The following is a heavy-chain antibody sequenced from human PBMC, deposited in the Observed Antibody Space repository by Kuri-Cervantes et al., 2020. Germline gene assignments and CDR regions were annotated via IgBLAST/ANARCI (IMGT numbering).Heavy chain of an antibody. CDR3: ARVAVTTDFDY. J-gene: IGHJ4*02. Sequence: GGSLRLSCAASEFNFSDYNMNWVRQAPGKGLEWVSSISSSSSYIYYADSVKGRFTISRDNAKNSLYLQMNSLRAEDTAVYYCARVAVTTDFDYWGQGTLVTVSS. D-gene: IGHD4-17*01. CDR1: EFNFSDYN. V-gene: IGHV3-21*01. CDR2: ISSSSSYI.